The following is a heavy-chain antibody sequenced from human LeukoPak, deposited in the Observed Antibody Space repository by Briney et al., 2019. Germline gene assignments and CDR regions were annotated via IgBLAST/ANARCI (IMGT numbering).Heavy chain of an antibody. V-gene: IGHV1-46*01. Sequence: ASGKLSCTASGYTFTSYYMHWVRQAPGQGLEWMGIINPSGGSTSYEQKFQGRVTMTRDTYTSTVYMVLSSLRSEDTAVYYCARDTTPCMAAAGRYSWFDPWGQGTLVTVSS. J-gene: IGHJ5*02. D-gene: IGHD6-13*01. CDR3: ARDTTPCMAAAGRYSWFDP. CDR2: INPSGGST. CDR1: GYTFTSYY.